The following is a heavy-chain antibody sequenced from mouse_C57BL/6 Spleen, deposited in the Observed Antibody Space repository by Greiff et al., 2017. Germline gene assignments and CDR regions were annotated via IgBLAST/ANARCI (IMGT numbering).Heavy chain of an antibody. CDR2: IDPSDSET. D-gene: IGHD4-1*01. J-gene: IGHJ4*01. Sequence: QVQLQQPGAELVRPGSSVKLSCKASGYTFTSYWMHWVKQRPIQGLEWIGNIDPSDSETHYNQKFKDKATLTVDKSSSTAYMQLSSLTSEDSAVYYCARRLGRGYAMVYWGQGTSVTVSS. CDR1: GYTFTSYW. CDR3: ARRLGRGYAMVY. V-gene: IGHV1-52*01.